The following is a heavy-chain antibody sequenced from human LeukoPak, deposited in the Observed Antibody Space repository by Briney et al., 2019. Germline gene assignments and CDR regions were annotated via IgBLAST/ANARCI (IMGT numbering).Heavy chain of an antibody. CDR3: ARDRDGLLDY. D-gene: IGHD5-12*01. Sequence: KSSETLSLTCTVSGGSISSSNYYWGWIRQPPGKGLEWIGSIYYSGSTYYNPSLKSRVTISVDTSKNQFSLKLSSVTAADTAVYYCARDRDGLLDYWGQGTLVTVSS. V-gene: IGHV4-39*07. J-gene: IGHJ4*02. CDR2: IYYSGST. CDR1: GGSISSSNYY.